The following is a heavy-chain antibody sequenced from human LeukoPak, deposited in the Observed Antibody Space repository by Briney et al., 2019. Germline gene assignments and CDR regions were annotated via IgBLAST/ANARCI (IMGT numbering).Heavy chain of an antibody. CDR2: IYHSEST. CDR3: ARSRFGELSTWFDP. V-gene: IGHV4-59*01. CDR1: GVSINTYY. J-gene: IGHJ5*02. Sequence: PSETLSLTCTVSGVSINTYYWSWIRQPPGEGLEWIGYIYHSESTNYNPSLKSRVTISGDTSKNQFSLKLSSVTAADTAVYYCARSRFGELSTWFDPWGQGTLVTVSS. D-gene: IGHD3-10*01.